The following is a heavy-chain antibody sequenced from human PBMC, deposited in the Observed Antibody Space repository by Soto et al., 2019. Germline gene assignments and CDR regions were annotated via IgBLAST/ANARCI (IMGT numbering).Heavy chain of an antibody. CDR2: IIHSGNT. J-gene: IGHJ6*02. V-gene: IGHV4-34*12. Sequence: QAQLQQWGAGLLKPSETLSLTCAVYGGSFSGHYWSWIRQPPGKGLEWIGEIIHSGNTNYNLSLKSRVTISVDTCKKHFSLKLSSVTAADTAVYYCARVNARGYGYYVSDYYGMDVWGQGTTVTVSS. D-gene: IGHD4-17*01. CDR1: GGSFSGHY. CDR3: ARVNARGYGYYVSDYYGMDV.